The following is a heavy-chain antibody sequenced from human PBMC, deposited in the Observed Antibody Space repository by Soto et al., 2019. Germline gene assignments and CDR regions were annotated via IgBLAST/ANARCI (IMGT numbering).Heavy chain of an antibody. V-gene: IGHV1-69*12. J-gene: IGHJ2*01. CDR3: ARVAGGVITILYWYFDL. Sequence: QVQLVQSGAEVKKPGSSVKVSCKASGGTFSSYAISWVRQAPGQGLEWMGGIIPIFGTANYAQKFQGRVTITADESTSTAYMELSSLRSEDTAVYYCARVAGGVITILYWYFDLWGRGTLVTVSS. CDR1: GGTFSSYA. CDR2: IIPIFGTA. D-gene: IGHD3-22*01.